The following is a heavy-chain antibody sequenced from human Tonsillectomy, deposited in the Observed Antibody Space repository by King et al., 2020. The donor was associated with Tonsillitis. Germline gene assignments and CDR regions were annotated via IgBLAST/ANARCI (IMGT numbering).Heavy chain of an antibody. CDR2: IDYRVST. J-gene: IGHJ4*02. V-gene: IGHV4-59*01. Sequence: VQLQESGPGLVKPSETLSLTCSVSGGSISSYFWHWIRQPPGKRLEWIGYIDYRVSTNYNPSLKSRLTISVDTSINQFSLQMSSATAADTAVYYCARGVAAAVKFWGQGTLVTVSS. D-gene: IGHD6-13*01. CDR3: ARGVAAAVKF. CDR1: GGSISSYF.